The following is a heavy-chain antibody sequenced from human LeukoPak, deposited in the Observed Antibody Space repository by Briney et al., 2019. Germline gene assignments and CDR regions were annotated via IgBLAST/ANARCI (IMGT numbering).Heavy chain of an antibody. D-gene: IGHD1-26*01. V-gene: IGHV3-23*01. CDR2: ISGNGGST. Sequence: QPGGSLRLSCAASGFTFSTYEMNWVRQSPGKGLEWVSVISGNGGSTYNADSVKGRFSISRDNSKNTLSLQMNSLRAEDRAVYYCAKTLSGPTDFFDYRGQGTLVTVSS. CDR1: GFTFSTYE. CDR3: AKTLSGPTDFFDY. J-gene: IGHJ4*02.